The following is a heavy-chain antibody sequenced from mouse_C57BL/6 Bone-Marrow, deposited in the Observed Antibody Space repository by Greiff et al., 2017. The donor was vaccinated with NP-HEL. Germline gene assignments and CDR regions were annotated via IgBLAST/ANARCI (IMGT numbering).Heavy chain of an antibody. CDR2: IDPSDSYT. CDR3: AIKAYYVRICEFAY. J-gene: IGHJ3*01. Sequence: QVQLQQSGAELVKPGASVKLSCKASGYTFTTYWMQWVKQRPGQGLEWIGEIDPSDSYTNYNQKFKGKATLTVDTSSSTAYMQLSSLTSVDSAVSYCAIKAYYVRICEFAYWCQGPRVTVSA. V-gene: IGHV1-50*01. CDR1: GYTFTTYW. D-gene: IGHD1-1*01.